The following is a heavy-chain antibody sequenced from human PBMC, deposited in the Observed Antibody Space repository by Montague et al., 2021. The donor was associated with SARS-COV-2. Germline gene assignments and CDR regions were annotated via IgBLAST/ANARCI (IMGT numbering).Heavy chain of an antibody. CDR2: ISRSSRTI. J-gene: IGHJ1*01. CDR3: GDYGDTEPFQH. D-gene: IGHD4-17*01. V-gene: IGHV3-48*04. Sequence: SLRLSCAASGFTFGSYSMNWVRQAPGKGLEWVSYISRSSRTIYYADSVKGRITISRDNAKNSLYLQMNSLRAEDTAVYYCGDYGDTEPFQHWGQGTLVTVSS. CDR1: GFTFGSYS.